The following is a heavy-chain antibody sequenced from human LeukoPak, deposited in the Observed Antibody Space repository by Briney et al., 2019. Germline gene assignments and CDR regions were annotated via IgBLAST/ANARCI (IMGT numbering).Heavy chain of an antibody. Sequence: GGSLRLSCAASGFTFSSYAMSWVRQAPGKGLEWVSAISGSGGSTYYADSVKGRFTISRDNSKNTLYLQMNSLRAEDTAVYYCAVVPAAILGYYFYGMDVWGQGTTVTVSS. CDR2: ISGSGGST. J-gene: IGHJ6*02. V-gene: IGHV3-23*01. CDR1: GFTFSSYA. D-gene: IGHD2-2*02. CDR3: AVVPAAILGYYFYGMDV.